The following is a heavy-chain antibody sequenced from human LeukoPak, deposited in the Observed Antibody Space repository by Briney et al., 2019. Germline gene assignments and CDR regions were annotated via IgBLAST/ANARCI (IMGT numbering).Heavy chain of an antibody. D-gene: IGHD3-10*01. V-gene: IGHV3-30*03. Sequence: GGSLRLSCAASGFTFSSYAMNWVRQTPGKGLEWVAVTSSDLNVKLYADSVKGRFTISRDNSRSTLYLQMNSLRPEDTAIYYCAREGYYGSGSPPSLYFDYWGQGTLVTVSS. CDR3: AREGYYGSGSPPSLYFDY. J-gene: IGHJ4*02. CDR2: TSSDLNVK. CDR1: GFTFSSYA.